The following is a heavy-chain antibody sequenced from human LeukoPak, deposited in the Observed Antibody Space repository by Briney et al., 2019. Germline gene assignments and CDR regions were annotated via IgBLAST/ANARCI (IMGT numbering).Heavy chain of an antibody. Sequence: GASVKVSCKASGGTFSSYAISWVRQAPGQGLEWMGGIIPIFGTANYAQKFQGRVTITADESTSTAYMELSSLRSEDTAVYYCVRGAGSTTMDYYYYYYMDVWGKGTTVTISS. J-gene: IGHJ6*03. CDR2: IIPIFGTA. CDR1: GGTFSSYA. D-gene: IGHD4-23*01. CDR3: VRGAGSTTMDYYYYYYMDV. V-gene: IGHV1-69*13.